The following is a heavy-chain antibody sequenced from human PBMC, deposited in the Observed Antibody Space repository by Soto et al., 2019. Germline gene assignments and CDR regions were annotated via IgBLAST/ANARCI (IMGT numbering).Heavy chain of an antibody. V-gene: IGHV1-69*01. Sequence: QAQVVQSGAEVRKPGSSVKLSCKASEGTFNSYAIAWVRQAPGQGLEWMGGIIPYYNTLNYAQKFQDRVTVTADDSTNTVYMELSRLRSDDTAGYFCASGASRWYPYFFDSWAQGTLVNVSS. CDR1: EGTFNSYA. D-gene: IGHD6-13*01. CDR2: IIPYYNTL. CDR3: ASGASRWYPYFFDS. J-gene: IGHJ4*02.